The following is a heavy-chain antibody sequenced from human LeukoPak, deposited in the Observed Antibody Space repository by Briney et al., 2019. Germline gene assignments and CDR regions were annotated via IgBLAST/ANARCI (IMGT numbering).Heavy chain of an antibody. D-gene: IGHD6-6*01. V-gene: IGHV4-59*08. CDR1: GSISSYY. Sequence: SETLSLTCTVSGSISSYYWSWIRQSPGEGLEWIGHIYYTGNTNYNPSLKSRVSISLDMSKKQFSLRLSSVTAADTAVYYCARLGFYSSSSNWFDPWGQGTLVTVSS. CDR2: IYYTGNT. CDR3: ARLGFYSSSSNWFDP. J-gene: IGHJ5*02.